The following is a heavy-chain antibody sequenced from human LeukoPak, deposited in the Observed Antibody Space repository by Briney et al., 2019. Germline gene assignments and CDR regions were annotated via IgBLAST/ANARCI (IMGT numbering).Heavy chain of an antibody. Sequence: PSETLSLTCTVSGGSISSYYWSWIRQPPGKGLEWIGYIYYSGSTNYNPSLKSRVTISVDTSKNQFSLKLSSVTAADTAVYYCARVGRGYGDHFDYWGQGTLVTVSS. J-gene: IGHJ4*02. CDR1: GGSISSYY. D-gene: IGHD4-17*01. V-gene: IGHV4-59*01. CDR2: IYYSGST. CDR3: ARVGRGYGDHFDY.